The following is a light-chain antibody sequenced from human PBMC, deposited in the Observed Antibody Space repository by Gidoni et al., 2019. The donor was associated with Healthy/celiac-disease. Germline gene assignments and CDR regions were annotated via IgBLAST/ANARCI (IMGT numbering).Light chain of an antibody. J-gene: IGKJ3*01. V-gene: IGKV4-1*01. CDR2: WAS. Sequence: DIVMTKSPASLDVSLGERATINCKSSQSVLYSSNNKNYLAWYQQKPGQPPKLLIYWASTRESGVPDRFSGSGSGTDFTLTISSLQAEDVAVYYCQQYYSTPFTFGPGPKWISN. CDR3: QQYYSTPFT. CDR1: QSVLYSSNNKNY.